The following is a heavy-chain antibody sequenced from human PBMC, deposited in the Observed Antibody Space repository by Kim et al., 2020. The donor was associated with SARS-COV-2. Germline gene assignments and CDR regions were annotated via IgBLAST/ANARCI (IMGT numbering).Heavy chain of an antibody. CDR3: ARVLVVIDNYFDS. V-gene: IGHV4-30-4*01. J-gene: IGHJ4*02. CDR2: VYYSGTT. D-gene: IGHD2-15*01. Sequence: SETLSLTCVVSGDSVSSVDYYWNWIRQPPGKGLEWIGYVYYSGTTNYNPSLKSRVTISRHSSKNQFSLKLKSVTAADTAFYYCARVLVVIDNYFDSWGPG. CDR1: GDSVSSVDYY.